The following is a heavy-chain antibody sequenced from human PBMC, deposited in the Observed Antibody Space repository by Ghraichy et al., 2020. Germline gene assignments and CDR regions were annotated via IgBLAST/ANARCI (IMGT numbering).Heavy chain of an antibody. CDR1: GGSFSGYY. Sequence: SETLSLTCAVYGGSFSGYYWSWIRQPPGKGLEWIGEINHSGSTNYNPSLKSRVTISVDTSKNQFSLKLSSVTAADTAVYYCARSLGIAVTPSRGSNVLDYWGQGTLVTVSS. CDR3: ARSLGIAVTPSRGSNVLDY. D-gene: IGHD4-17*01. J-gene: IGHJ4*02. V-gene: IGHV4-34*01. CDR2: INHSGST.